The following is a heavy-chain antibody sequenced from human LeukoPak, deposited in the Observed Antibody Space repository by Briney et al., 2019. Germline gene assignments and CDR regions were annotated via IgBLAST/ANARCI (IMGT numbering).Heavy chain of an antibody. Sequence: ASVKVSCKASGYTFTSYAMHWVRQAPGQRLEWMGWINAGNGNTKYSQKFQGRVTITRDTSASTACMGLSSLRSEDTAVYYCATLPYCSSTSCYWGKNWLDPWGQGTLVTVSS. V-gene: IGHV1-3*01. J-gene: IGHJ5*02. CDR2: INAGNGNT. CDR3: ATLPYCSSTSCYWGKNWLDP. D-gene: IGHD2-2*01. CDR1: GYTFTSYA.